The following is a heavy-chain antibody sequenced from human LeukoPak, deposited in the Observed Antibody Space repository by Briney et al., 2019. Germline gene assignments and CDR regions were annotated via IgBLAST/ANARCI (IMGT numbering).Heavy chain of an antibody. CDR3: ARAAGHRRANYYMDV. Sequence: GGSLRLSSAASGFTFSSYSMNWVRQAPGKGLEWVSSISSSSSYIYYADSVKGRFTISRDNAKNSLYLQMNSLRAEDTAVYYCARAAGHRRANYYMDVWGKGTTVTVSS. CDR1: GFTFSSYS. V-gene: IGHV3-21*01. J-gene: IGHJ6*03. CDR2: ISSSSSYI.